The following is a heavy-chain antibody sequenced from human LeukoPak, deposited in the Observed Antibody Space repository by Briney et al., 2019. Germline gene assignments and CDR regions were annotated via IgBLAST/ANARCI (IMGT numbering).Heavy chain of an antibody. D-gene: IGHD4-11*01. CDR1: GFTVSSNY. CDR3: ARDVPGLQYYFDY. CDR2: IYSGGST. V-gene: IGHV3-66*01. Sequence: GGSLRLSCAASGFTVSSNYMSWVRQAPGKGLEWVSVIYSGGSTYYADSVKGRFTISRDNSKNTLYLQMNSLRAEDTAVYYCARDVPGLQYYFDYWGQGTLVTVSS. J-gene: IGHJ4*02.